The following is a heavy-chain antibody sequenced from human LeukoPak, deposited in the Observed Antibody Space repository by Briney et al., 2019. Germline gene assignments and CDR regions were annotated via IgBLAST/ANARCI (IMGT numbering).Heavy chain of an antibody. CDR2: IYYSGST. D-gene: IGHD3-10*01. CDR1: GGSISSGVYY. J-gene: IGHJ4*02. Sequence: SQTLSLTCTVSGGSISSGVYYWSWLRQHPGKGLEWIGYIYYSGSTYYNPSLKSRVTISVDTSKSQFSLNLSSVTAADTAVYYCASREGVRVGYFDYWGQGTLVTVSS. V-gene: IGHV4-31*03. CDR3: ASREGVRVGYFDY.